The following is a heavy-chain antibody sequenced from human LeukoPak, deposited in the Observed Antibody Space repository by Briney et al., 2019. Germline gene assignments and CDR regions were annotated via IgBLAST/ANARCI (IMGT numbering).Heavy chain of an antibody. CDR2: INHSGST. V-gene: IGHV4-34*01. J-gene: IGHJ4*02. CDR3: ARRTRFAASVDY. D-gene: IGHD1-14*01. Sequence: SETLSLTCAVYGGSFSGYYWSWIRQPPGKGLEWIGEINHSGSTNYNPSLKSRVTISVGTSKNQFSLKLSSVTAADTAVYYCARRTRFAASVDYWGQGTLVTVSS. CDR1: GGSFSGYY.